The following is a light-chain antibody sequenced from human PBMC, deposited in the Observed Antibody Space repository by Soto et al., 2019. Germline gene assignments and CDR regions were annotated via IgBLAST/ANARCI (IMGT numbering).Light chain of an antibody. J-gene: IGKJ3*01. V-gene: IGKV1-39*01. CDR2: AAS. CDR1: QSIRRS. Sequence: DIQMTQSPSSLSASVADRVTITCRASQSIRRSLNWYQQKPGKAPNLLIYAASSLQTGVPSRFTGSGSGTDFTLTISNLQPEDFATYYCLRKYFYPFTFGPGTKVDIQ. CDR3: LRKYFYPFT.